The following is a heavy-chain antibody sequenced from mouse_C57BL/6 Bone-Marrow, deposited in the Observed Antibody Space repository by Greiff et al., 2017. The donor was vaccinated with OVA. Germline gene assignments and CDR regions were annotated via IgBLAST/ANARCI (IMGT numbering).Heavy chain of an antibody. CDR3: ARYGSSPSYWYFDV. J-gene: IGHJ1*03. V-gene: IGHV3-8*01. CDR1: GYSFTSDY. D-gene: IGHD1-1*01. Sequence: EVKLVESGPGLAKPSQTLSLTCSVTGYSFTSDYWNWIRKFPGNKLEYMGYISYSGSTYSTHSLKSRISIPRDTSKKQYYLQLNSVTTEDTATNYGARYGSSPSYWYFDVWGTGTTVTVSS. CDR2: ISYSGST.